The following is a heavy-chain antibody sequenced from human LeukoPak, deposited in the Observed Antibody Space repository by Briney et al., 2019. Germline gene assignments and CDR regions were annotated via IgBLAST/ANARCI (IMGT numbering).Heavy chain of an antibody. CDR2: IIPIFGTA. J-gene: IGHJ4*02. CDR3: ASGSYGSGSYYPRYYFDY. V-gene: IGHV1-69*13. D-gene: IGHD3-10*01. CDR1: GGTFSSCA. Sequence: ASVKVSCKASGGTFSSCAISWVRQAPGQGLEWMGGIIPIFGTANYAQKFQGRVTITADESTSTACMELSSLRSEDTAVYYCASGSYGSGSYYPRYYFDYWGQGTLVTVSS.